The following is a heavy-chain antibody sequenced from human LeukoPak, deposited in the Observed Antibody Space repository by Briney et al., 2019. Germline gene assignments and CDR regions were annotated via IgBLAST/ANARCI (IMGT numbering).Heavy chain of an antibody. CDR2: IYYSGTT. V-gene: IGHV4-39*01. J-gene: IGHJ4*02. Sequence: SETLSLTCTVSGGSISSSSYYWGWIRQPPGKGLEWIGTIYYSGTTYYNPSLKSRVTISVDTSKNQFSLKLSSVTAADTAVYYCARQTGSGLFILPGGQGTLVTVSS. CDR1: GGSISSSSYY. D-gene: IGHD3/OR15-3a*01. CDR3: ARQTGSGLFILP.